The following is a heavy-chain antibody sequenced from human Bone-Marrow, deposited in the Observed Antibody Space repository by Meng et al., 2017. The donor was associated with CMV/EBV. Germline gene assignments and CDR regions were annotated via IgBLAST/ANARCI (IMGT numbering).Heavy chain of an antibody. V-gene: IGHV3-11*04. J-gene: IGHJ2*01. CDR2: ISSSGSTI. CDR3: ARDGIAAAAYWYFDL. Sequence: GGSLRLSCAASGFTFSDYYMSWIRQAPGKGLEWVSYISSSGSTIYYADSVKGRFTISRDNSKNTLYLQMNSLRAEDTAVYYCARDGIAAAAYWYFDLWGRGTLVTVSS. D-gene: IGHD6-13*01. CDR1: GFTFSDYY.